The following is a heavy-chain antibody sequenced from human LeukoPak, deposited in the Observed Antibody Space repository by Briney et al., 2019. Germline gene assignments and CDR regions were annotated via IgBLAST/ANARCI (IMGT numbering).Heavy chain of an antibody. Sequence: GRSQTLSCATAGFTVSSYWMHWVRQAPGKGLVWVSLINTDGSSTSYADSVKGRFTISRDNAKNTLYLQMNSLRAEDTAVYYCARRTYYYYYMDVWGKGTTVTVSS. V-gene: IGHV3-74*01. CDR3: ARRTYYYYYMDV. D-gene: IGHD3/OR15-3a*01. CDR1: GFTVSSYW. J-gene: IGHJ6*03. CDR2: INTDGSST.